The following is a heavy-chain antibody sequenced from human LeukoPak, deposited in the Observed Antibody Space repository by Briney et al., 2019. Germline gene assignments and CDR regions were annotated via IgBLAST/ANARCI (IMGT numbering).Heavy chain of an antibody. D-gene: IGHD2-15*01. Sequence: PGGSLRLSCAASGFTFSTYGMHWVRQAPGKGLEWVAVISYDGSKTYYADSVKGRFTISRDNSKNTLYLQMNSLRAEDTALYYCAKGILDVQYCSGGSCYYFDYWGQGTLVTVSS. V-gene: IGHV3-30*18. CDR3: AKGILDVQYCSGGSCYYFDY. J-gene: IGHJ4*02. CDR1: GFTFSTYG. CDR2: ISYDGSKT.